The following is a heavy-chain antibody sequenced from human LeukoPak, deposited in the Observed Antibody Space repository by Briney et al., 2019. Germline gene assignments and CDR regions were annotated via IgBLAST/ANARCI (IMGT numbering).Heavy chain of an antibody. CDR3: AKALLLWFGEIYGMDV. CDR2: ISYDGSNK. CDR1: GFTFSSYA. D-gene: IGHD3-10*01. V-gene: IGHV3-30-3*01. Sequence: PGGSLRLSCAASGFTFSSYAMHWVRQAPGKGLEWVAVISYDGSNKYYADSVKGRFTISRDNSKNTLYLQMNSLRAEDTAVYYCAKALLLWFGEIYGMDVWGQGTTVTVSS. J-gene: IGHJ6*02.